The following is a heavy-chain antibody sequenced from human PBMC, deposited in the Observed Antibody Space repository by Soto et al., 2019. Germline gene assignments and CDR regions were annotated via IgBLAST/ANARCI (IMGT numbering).Heavy chain of an antibody. Sequence: PSETLSLTCTVSGGSISSYYWSWIRQPPGKGLEWIGYIYYSGSTNYNPSLKSRVTISVDTSKNQFSLKPSSVTAADTAVYYCAIYCSGGSCYRTRDAFDIWGQGTMVTVS. CDR2: IYYSGST. J-gene: IGHJ3*02. D-gene: IGHD2-15*01. CDR3: AIYCSGGSCYRTRDAFDI. CDR1: GGSISSYY. V-gene: IGHV4-59*08.